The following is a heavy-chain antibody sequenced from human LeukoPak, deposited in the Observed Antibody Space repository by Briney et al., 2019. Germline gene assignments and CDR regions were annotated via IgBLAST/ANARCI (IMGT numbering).Heavy chain of an antibody. CDR2: ISSSSSYI. D-gene: IGHD4-17*01. CDR1: GFTFSSYS. J-gene: IGHJ4*02. CDR3: ARDTAKVSDY. Sequence: PGGSLRLSCAASGFTFSSYSMNGVRQAPGKGLEWVSSISSSSSYIFYADSVKGRFTISRDNAKNSLYLQMNSLRAEDTAVYYCARDTAKVSDYWGQGTLVTVSS. V-gene: IGHV3-21*01.